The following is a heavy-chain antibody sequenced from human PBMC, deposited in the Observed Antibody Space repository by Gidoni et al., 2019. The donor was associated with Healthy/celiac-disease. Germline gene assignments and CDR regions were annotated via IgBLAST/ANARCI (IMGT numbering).Heavy chain of an antibody. J-gene: IGHJ4*02. D-gene: IGHD6-13*01. CDR3: AIAAPGTLDY. V-gene: IGHV3-48*02. Sequence: EVQLAESGGGLVQPGGSLRLSCAASGFTFSNYNMNWVRQAPGKGPEWVSYISGSSGTIYYADSVKGRFTISRDNAKNSLYLQMNSLRDEDTAVYYCAIAAPGTLDYWGQGTLVTVSS. CDR1: GFTFSNYN. CDR2: ISGSSGTI.